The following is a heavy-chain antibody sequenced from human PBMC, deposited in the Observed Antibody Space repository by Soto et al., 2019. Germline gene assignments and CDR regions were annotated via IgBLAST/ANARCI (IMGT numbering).Heavy chain of an antibody. CDR2: IYYSGST. D-gene: IGHD6-13*01. Sequence: KPSETLSLTCTVSGGSISSYYWSWIRQPPGKGLEWIGYIYYSGSTNYNPSLKSRVTISVDTSKNQFSLKLSSVTAADTAVYYCARSEGWQLVPHNWFDPWGQGTLVTVSS. J-gene: IGHJ5*02. V-gene: IGHV4-59*01. CDR3: ARSEGWQLVPHNWFDP. CDR1: GGSISSYY.